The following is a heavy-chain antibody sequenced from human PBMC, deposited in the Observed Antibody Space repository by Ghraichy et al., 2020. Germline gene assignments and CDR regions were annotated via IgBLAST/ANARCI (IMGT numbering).Heavy chain of an antibody. CDR3: AREGDGYYFDN. J-gene: IGHJ4*02. CDR2: INSNSGGT. Sequence: ASVKVSCKASGNTFTGSFIHWVRQAPGQGLEWMGWINSNSGGTNYAQKFQGRVTMTRDTSISTAYMELSRLRFDDTAVYFCAREGDGYYFDNWGQGTLVTVSS. V-gene: IGHV1-2*02. CDR1: GNTFTGSF. D-gene: IGHD5-24*01.